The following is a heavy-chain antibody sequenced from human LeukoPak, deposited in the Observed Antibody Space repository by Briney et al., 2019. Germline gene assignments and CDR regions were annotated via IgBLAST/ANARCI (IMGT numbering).Heavy chain of an antibody. J-gene: IGHJ4*02. D-gene: IGHD3-16*01. CDR3: ASDDYVWGSNY. V-gene: IGHV4-34*01. CDR2: INHSGST. CDR1: GGSISSYY. Sequence: SETLSLTCTVSGGSISSYYWSWIRQPPGKGLEWIGEINHSGSTNYNPSLKSRVTISVDTSKNQFSLKLSSVTAADTAVYYCASDDYVWGSNYWGQGTLVTVSS.